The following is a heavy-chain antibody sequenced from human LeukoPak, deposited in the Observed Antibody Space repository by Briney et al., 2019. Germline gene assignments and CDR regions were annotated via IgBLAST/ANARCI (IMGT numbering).Heavy chain of an antibody. CDR2: IYYSGST. J-gene: IGHJ3*02. Sequence: PSETLSLTCTVSGGSISSSSYYWGWIRQPPGKGLEWMGSIYYSGSTYYNPSLKSRVTISVDTSKNQFSLKLSSVTAADTAVYYCARASGYGGYSYGPTKGAFDIWGQGAMVTVSS. V-gene: IGHV4-39*07. CDR1: GGSISSSSYY. D-gene: IGHD5-18*01. CDR3: ARASGYGGYSYGPTKGAFDI.